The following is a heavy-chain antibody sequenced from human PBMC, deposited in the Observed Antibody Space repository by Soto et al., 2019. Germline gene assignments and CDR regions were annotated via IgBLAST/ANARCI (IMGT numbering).Heavy chain of an antibody. CDR3: ARGLEPRIAVAGSSGMDV. CDR1: GGTFSSYA. D-gene: IGHD6-19*01. V-gene: IGHV1-69*01. J-gene: IGHJ6*02. Sequence: QVQLVQSGAEVKKPGSSVKVSCKASGGTFSSYAISWVRQAPGQGLEWMGGIIPIFGTANYAQKFQGRVTITADESKSTDYMELSSLISEDTGVYYCARGLEPRIAVAGSSGMDVWGQGTTVTVYS. CDR2: IIPIFGTA.